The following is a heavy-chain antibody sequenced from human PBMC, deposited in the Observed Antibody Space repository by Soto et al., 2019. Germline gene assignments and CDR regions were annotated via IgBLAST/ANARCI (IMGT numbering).Heavy chain of an antibody. V-gene: IGHV3-11*01. CDR2: ISSSGSTI. Sequence: QVQLVESGGGLVKPGGSLRLSCAASGFTFSDYYMSWIRQAPGKGLEWVSYISSSGSTIYYADYVKGRFTISRDNAKNSLYLQMNSLRAEDTAVYYCARAEQQLVLYYYYYYMDVWGKGTTVTVSS. CDR1: GFTFSDYY. J-gene: IGHJ6*03. D-gene: IGHD6-13*01. CDR3: ARAEQQLVLYYYYYYMDV.